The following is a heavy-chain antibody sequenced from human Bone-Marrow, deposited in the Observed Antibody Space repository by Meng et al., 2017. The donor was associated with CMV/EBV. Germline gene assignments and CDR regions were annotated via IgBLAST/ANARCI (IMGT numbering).Heavy chain of an antibody. CDR3: ARHYYDSSGYYDKSFDY. CDR2: IYYSGST. D-gene: IGHD3-22*01. V-gene: IGHV4-39*01. J-gene: IGHJ4*02. Sequence: SETLSLTCTVSGGSISSSSYYWGWIRQPPGKGLEWIGSIYYSGSTYYNPSLKSRVTISVDTSKNQFSLKLSSVTAADTAVYYCARHYYDSSGYYDKSFDYWGQGTLATFSS. CDR1: GGSISSSSYY.